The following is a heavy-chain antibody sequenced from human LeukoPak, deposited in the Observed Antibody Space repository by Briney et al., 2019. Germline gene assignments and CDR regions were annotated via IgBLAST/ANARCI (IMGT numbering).Heavy chain of an antibody. D-gene: IGHD3-10*01. V-gene: IGHV3-23*01. J-gene: IGHJ4*02. CDR2: ISGSGGST. Sequence: PGGSLRLSCAASGFTFSSYAMSWVRQAPGKGLEWVSAISGSGGSTYYADSVKGRFTISRDNSKNTLYLQMNSLRAEDTAVYYCAKAPLYGSGSYHFDYWGQGTLVTVSS. CDR3: AKAPLYGSGSYHFDY. CDR1: GFTFSSYA.